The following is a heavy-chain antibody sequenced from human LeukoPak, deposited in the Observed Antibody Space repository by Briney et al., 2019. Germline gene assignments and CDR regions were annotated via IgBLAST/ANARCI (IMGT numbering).Heavy chain of an antibody. CDR1: RYTFTSYD. J-gene: IGHJ4*02. CDR2: MNPNTGRT. V-gene: IGHV1-8*01. CDR3: ARLSQTPDYYTLGGYYYLGY. D-gene: IGHD3-10*01. Sequence: ASVRVSCKASRYTFTSYDINWVREAAGHGLEWMGWMNPNTGRTGYAQKFQGRITMTRDTSINTAYMELTKLRSEDTAIYYCARLSQTPDYYTLGGYYYLGYWGQGTPVTVSS.